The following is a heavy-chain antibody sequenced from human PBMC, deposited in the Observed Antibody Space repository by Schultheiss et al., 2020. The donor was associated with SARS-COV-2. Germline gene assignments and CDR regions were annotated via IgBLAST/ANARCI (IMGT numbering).Heavy chain of an antibody. V-gene: IGHV4-59*12. D-gene: IGHD3-16*01. Sequence: SQTLSLTCTVSGGSISSYYWTWIRQPPGKGLEWIGYIYYSGTTNYNPSLRSRVTISVDTSKNQFSLKLSSVTAADTAVYYCTRGPNYVRFDPWGQGTLVTVSS. CDR3: TRGPNYVRFDP. CDR1: GGSISSYY. CDR2: IYYSGTT. J-gene: IGHJ5*02.